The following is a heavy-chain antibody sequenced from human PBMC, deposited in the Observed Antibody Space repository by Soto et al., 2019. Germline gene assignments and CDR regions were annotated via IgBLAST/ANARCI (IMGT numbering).Heavy chain of an antibody. CDR2: IYYSGST. D-gene: IGHD3-22*01. J-gene: IGHJ4*02. CDR3: ARDGYYYDSSGYQRVYYFDY. Sequence: SETLSLTCTVSGGSISSYYWSWIRQPPGKGLEWIGYIYYSGSTNYNPSLKSRVTISVDTSKNQFSLKLSSVTAADTAVYYCARDGYYYDSSGYQRVYYFDYWGQGTLVSVSS. CDR1: GGSISSYY. V-gene: IGHV4-59*01.